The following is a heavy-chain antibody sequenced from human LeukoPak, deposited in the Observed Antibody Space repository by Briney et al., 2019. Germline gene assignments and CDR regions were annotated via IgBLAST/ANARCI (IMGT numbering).Heavy chain of an antibody. CDR1: GFTFNSYE. D-gene: IGHD3-10*01. Sequence: GGSLRLSCAASGFTFNSYEMNWVRQAPGKGLERVSYISSSGSTIFYADSVKGRFTISRDNAKNSLYLRMNSLRAEDTAVYYCARGGVYYGSGSYPLDYWGQGTLVTVSS. CDR3: ARGGVYYGSGSYPLDY. CDR2: ISSSGSTI. V-gene: IGHV3-48*03. J-gene: IGHJ4*02.